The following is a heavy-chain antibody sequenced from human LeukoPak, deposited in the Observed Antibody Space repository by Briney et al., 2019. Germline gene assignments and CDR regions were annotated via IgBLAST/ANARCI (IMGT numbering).Heavy chain of an antibody. Sequence: AASVKVSCKASGYTFTSYDINWVRQATGQGLEWMGWMNPNSGNTGYAQKFQGRVTMTRNTSISTAYMELSRLRSDDTAVYYCARGKFLDSSGYYLLTYNWFDPWGQGTLVTVSS. CDR1: GYTFTSYD. CDR2: MNPNSGNT. D-gene: IGHD3-22*01. CDR3: ARGKFLDSSGYYLLTYNWFDP. V-gene: IGHV1-8*01. J-gene: IGHJ5*02.